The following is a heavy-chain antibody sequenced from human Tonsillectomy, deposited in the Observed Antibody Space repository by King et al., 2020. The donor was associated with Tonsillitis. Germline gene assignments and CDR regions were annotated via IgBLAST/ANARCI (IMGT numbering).Heavy chain of an antibody. CDR2: MSYDGSNK. V-gene: IGHV3-30*18. CDR3: AKDWNQYYYDSSGLFDY. CDR1: GFTFSSYG. D-gene: IGHD3-22*01. J-gene: IGHJ4*02. Sequence: QLVQAGGGVVQPGRSLRRYRAALGFTFSSYGMHWVRQAPGEVREGVAVMSYDGSNKSHAVSVKGRFTISRDNSKNTLYLQMNSLRAEDTAVYYCAKDWNQYYYDSSGLFDYWGQGTLVTVSS.